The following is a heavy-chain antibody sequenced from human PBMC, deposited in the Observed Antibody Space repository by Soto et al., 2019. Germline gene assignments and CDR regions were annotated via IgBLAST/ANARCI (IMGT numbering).Heavy chain of an antibody. Sequence: PGGSLRLSCAASGFTFSSYSMNWVRQAPGKGLEWVSSISSSSSYIYYADSVKGRFTISRDNAKNSLYLQMNSLRAEDTAVYYCARGRLWGSDPTIYWGQGTLVTVSS. CDR1: GFTFSSYS. CDR2: ISSSSSYI. CDR3: ARGRLWGSDPTIY. J-gene: IGHJ4*02. V-gene: IGHV3-21*01. D-gene: IGHD3-9*01.